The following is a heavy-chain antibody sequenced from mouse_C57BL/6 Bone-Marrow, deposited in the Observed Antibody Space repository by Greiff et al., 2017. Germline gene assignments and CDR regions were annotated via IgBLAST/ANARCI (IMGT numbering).Heavy chain of an antibody. D-gene: IGHD2-4*01. CDR2: INSDGGST. CDR3: SRPTMITTGWFAY. CDR1: EYEFPSHD. V-gene: IGHV5-2*01. Sequence: EVKLVESGGGLVQPGESLKLSCESNEYEFPSHDMSWVRKTPEKRLELVAAINSDGGSTFYPDTMKSRFIISRDNTKKTLYLQMSSLRSEDTALYYCSRPTMITTGWFAYWGQGTLVTVSA. J-gene: IGHJ3*01.